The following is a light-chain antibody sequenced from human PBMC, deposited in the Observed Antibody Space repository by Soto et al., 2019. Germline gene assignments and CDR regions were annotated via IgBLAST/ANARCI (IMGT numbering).Light chain of an antibody. V-gene: IGKV3-15*01. CDR2: GAS. CDR1: QSVSSN. CDR3: QQYNNWPSGT. Sequence: EIVMTQSPATLSVSPGERATLSCRASQSVSSNLAWYQQKPGQAPRLLIYGASTRATGIPARFSGSGSGTEFTLTISSLQSEDFAVYYCQQYNNWPSGTFGQVTKLEIK. J-gene: IGKJ1*01.